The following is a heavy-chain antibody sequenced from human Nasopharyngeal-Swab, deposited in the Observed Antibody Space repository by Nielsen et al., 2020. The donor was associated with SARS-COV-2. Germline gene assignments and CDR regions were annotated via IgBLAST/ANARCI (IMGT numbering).Heavy chain of an antibody. J-gene: IGHJ4*02. CDR3: ARDYYDSSGSAKGNDY. CDR1: GFTFDDYG. CDR2: INWNGGST. Sequence: GESLKISCAASGFTFDDYGMSWVRQAPGKGPEWVSGINWNGGSTGYADSVKGRFTISRDNAKNSLYLQMNSLRAEDTALYYCARDYYDSSGSAKGNDYWGQGTLVTVSS. D-gene: IGHD3-22*01. V-gene: IGHV3-20*04.